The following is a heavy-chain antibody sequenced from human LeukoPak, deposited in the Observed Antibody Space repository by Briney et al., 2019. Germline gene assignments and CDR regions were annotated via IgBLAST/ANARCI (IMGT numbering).Heavy chain of an antibody. V-gene: IGHV5-51*01. Sequence: GESLKISCKGSGYSFTSYWIGWVRQMPGKGLEWMGIIYPGDSDTGYSPSFQGQATISADKSISTAYLQWSSLKASDTAMYYCARQYSSGWDPHYYGMDVWGQGTTVTVSS. CDR2: IYPGDSDT. CDR3: ARQYSSGWDPHYYGMDV. J-gene: IGHJ6*02. D-gene: IGHD6-19*01. CDR1: GYSFTSYW.